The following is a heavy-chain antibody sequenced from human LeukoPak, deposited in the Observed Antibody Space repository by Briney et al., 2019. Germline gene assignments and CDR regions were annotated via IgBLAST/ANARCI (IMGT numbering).Heavy chain of an antibody. J-gene: IGHJ3*02. CDR1: GGSISSNY. D-gene: IGHD2-2*01. V-gene: IGHV4-59*01. CDR3: ARHRAIVVVPAAIFDAFDI. Sequence: SETLSLTCSVSGGSISSNYWSWIRQPPGKGLEWIGYIHHRGDTNYNLSLKSRVTTSVDMSRNQFSLRLSSVTAADTAVYYCARHRAIVVVPAAIFDAFDIWGQGTMVTVSS. CDR2: IHHRGDT.